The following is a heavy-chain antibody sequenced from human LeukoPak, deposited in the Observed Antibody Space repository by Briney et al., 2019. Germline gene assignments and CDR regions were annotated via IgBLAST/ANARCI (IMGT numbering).Heavy chain of an antibody. CDR3: ASDLIY. CDR1: GFTFSSYW. V-gene: IGHV3-74*01. Sequence: PGGSLRLSCAASGFTFSSYWMHWVRQAPGKGLVWVSRINSDGSDTTYADSVKGRFTISRDNSKNTVYLQMNSLRVEDTALYYCASDLIYWGQGTLVTVSS. CDR2: INSDGSDT. J-gene: IGHJ4*02.